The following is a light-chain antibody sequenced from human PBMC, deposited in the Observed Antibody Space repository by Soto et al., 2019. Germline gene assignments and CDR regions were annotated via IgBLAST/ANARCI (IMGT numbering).Light chain of an antibody. CDR1: QSVSSNF. J-gene: IGKJ1*01. V-gene: IGKV3-20*01. Sequence: EIVLTQSPGTLSLSPGERATLSCRASQSVSSNFLAWYQQKPGQAPRLLIYGASSRATGIPDRFSGSGSGTDFTLTISRLEPEDFAVYYCQQYGSSPRSFSKGTKVDIK. CDR2: GAS. CDR3: QQYGSSPRS.